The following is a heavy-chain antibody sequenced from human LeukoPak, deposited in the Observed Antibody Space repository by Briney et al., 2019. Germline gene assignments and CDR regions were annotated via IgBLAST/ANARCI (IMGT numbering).Heavy chain of an antibody. CDR1: GGSFSGYY. V-gene: IGHV4-34*01. Sequence: SETLSLTCAVYGGSFSGYYWSWIRQPPGKGLEWIGEINHSGSTNYNPSLKSRVTISVDTSKNQFSLKLSSVTAADTAVYYCARVGTTKAKWGQGTLVTVSS. D-gene: IGHD2-21*02. CDR3: ARVGTTKAK. J-gene: IGHJ4*02. CDR2: INHSGST.